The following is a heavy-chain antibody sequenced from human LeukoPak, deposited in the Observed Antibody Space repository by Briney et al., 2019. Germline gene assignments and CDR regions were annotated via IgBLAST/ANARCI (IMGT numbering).Heavy chain of an antibody. V-gene: IGHV4-59*01. Sequence: SETLSLTCTVSGGSISNYYWSWIRQPPGKGLEWIGYIYYSGSTNYDPSLKSRVTISVDTSKNQFSLKLSSVTAADTAVYYCARDRSPEHYYDSSHWDYYYGMDVWGQGTTVTVSS. CDR1: GGSISNYY. J-gene: IGHJ6*02. CDR2: IYYSGST. CDR3: ARDRSPEHYYDSSHWDYYYGMDV. D-gene: IGHD3-22*01.